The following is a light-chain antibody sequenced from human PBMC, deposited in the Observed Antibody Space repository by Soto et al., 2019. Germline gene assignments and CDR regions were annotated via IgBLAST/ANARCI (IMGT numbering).Light chain of an antibody. V-gene: IGLV2-23*01. J-gene: IGLJ1*01. CDR3: CSYAGSSTPYV. Sequence: QSALTQPASVSGSPGQSITISCTGTSSDVGSYNLVSWYQQHPGKAPKLMIYEGSKRPSGVPNRFSGCKSGNTASLTISGLQAEDEADYYCCSYAGSSTPYVFGTGTKVTVL. CDR2: EGS. CDR1: SSDVGSYNL.